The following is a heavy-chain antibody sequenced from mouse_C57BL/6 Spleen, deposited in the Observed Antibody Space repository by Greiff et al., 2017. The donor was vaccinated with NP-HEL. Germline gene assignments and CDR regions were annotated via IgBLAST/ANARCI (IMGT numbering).Heavy chain of an antibody. Sequence: EVMLVESGGGLVKPGGSLKLSCAASGFTFSSYAMSWVRQTPEKRLEWVATISDGGSYTYYPDNVKGRFTISRDNAKNNLYLQMSHLKSEDTAMYYSARGGYVDFDYWGQGTTLTVSS. CDR2: ISDGGSYT. J-gene: IGHJ2*01. D-gene: IGHD2-2*01. CDR1: GFTFSSYA. V-gene: IGHV5-4*03. CDR3: ARGGYVDFDY.